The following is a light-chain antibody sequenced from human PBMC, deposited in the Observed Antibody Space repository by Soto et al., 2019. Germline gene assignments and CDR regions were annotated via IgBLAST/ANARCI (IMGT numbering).Light chain of an antibody. CDR3: QQRSNWPLT. J-gene: IGKJ4*01. CDR1: QSVSSY. CDR2: DAS. V-gene: IGKV3-11*01. Sequence: EVVLTQSPATLSLSPGESATLSCRASQSVSSYLAWYQQKLGQAPRLLIYDASNRATGIPARFSGSGSGTDFTLTISSLEPEDFAVYFCQQRSNWPLTFGGGTKVESK.